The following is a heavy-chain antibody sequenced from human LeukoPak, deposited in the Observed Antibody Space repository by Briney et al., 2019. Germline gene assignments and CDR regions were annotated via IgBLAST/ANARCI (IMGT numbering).Heavy chain of an antibody. D-gene: IGHD2-8*01. Sequence: PGGSLRLSCEGSGFTFSNHGMIWVRQAPGKGLDWLSYISPTGYTFHYAVSVKGRFTISRDNAKSSLFLQMDGLKAEDSAVYFCARVRNPRVASMYFDYWGQGARVSVSS. V-gene: IGHV3-48*04. CDR2: ISPTGYTF. CDR1: GFTFSNHG. J-gene: IGHJ4*02. CDR3: ARVRNPRVASMYFDY.